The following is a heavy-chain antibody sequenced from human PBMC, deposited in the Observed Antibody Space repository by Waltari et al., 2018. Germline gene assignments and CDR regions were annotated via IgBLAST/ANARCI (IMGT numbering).Heavy chain of an antibody. D-gene: IGHD3-10*01. CDR2: IDPNTGDT. J-gene: IGHJ5*01. CDR3: ATDFFLGSGDSSTTNWFDP. V-gene: IGHV1-2*02. CDR1: GYVFTADY. Sequence: LVQSASELRKPGASVLVSCKTSGYVFTADYIHWGRQAPGQGLEWMGWIDPNTGDTPYKQKIKDRPTLLRVTTINTAYMELRKLTSDDTATSFCATDFFLGSGDSSTTNWFDPGGQGTQVVVSS.